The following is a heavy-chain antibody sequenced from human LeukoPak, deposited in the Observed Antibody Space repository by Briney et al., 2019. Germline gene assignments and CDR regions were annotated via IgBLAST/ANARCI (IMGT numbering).Heavy chain of an antibody. CDR2: IKQDGSEK. CDR3: ATEASSGLED. CDR1: GFTFSSYW. Sequence: QPGGSLRLSCVASGFTFSSYWMSWVRQAPGKGLEWVANIKQDGSEKYYLDSVKGRFTISRDNAENSLYLQMNSLRAEDTAVYYCATEASSGLEDWGQGILVTVSS. D-gene: IGHD6-19*01. J-gene: IGHJ4*02. V-gene: IGHV3-7*01.